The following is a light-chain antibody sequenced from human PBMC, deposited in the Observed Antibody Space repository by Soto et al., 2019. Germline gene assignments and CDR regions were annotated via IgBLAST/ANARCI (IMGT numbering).Light chain of an antibody. CDR3: SSYTAGGTI. Sequence: QCALTQPASVSGSPGQSITISCTGTSGDVGGYYYVSWYQQLPGKAPKLMLSEVSNRPSGVSNRVSGSKSGNTGSLTNSGLQAEEEADYYCSSYTAGGTIFGTGTKLTVL. CDR2: EVS. CDR1: SGDVGGYYY. V-gene: IGLV2-14*01. J-gene: IGLJ1*01.